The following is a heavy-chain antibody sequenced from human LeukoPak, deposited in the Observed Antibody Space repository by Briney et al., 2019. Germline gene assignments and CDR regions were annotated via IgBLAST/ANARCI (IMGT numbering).Heavy chain of an antibody. CDR2: ISGSNSYI. V-gene: IGHV3-21*01. Sequence: GGSLRLSCAASGFTFSSYTMHWIRQAPGKGLEWVSSISGSNSYIFYADSVKGRFTVSGDNAKDSLYLQMNSLRAEDTAVYYCARALTTLTYEGYWGQGTLVTVSS. J-gene: IGHJ4*02. CDR1: GFTFSSYT. D-gene: IGHD1-1*01. CDR3: ARALTTLTYEGY.